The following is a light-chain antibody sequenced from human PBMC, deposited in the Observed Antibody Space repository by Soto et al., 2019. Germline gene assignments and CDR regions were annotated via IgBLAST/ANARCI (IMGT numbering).Light chain of an antibody. Sequence: DIQMTQSPSSVSASVGDRVTITCRASQAIDSWLAWYQQKPGEAPKLLIFTGSLLHSGVPPRCSGRGSGTEFTLTIGSLQPDDLATYYCQQYNSYPRTFGQGAKVDNK. J-gene: IGKJ1*01. CDR1: QAIDSW. CDR2: TGS. CDR3: QQYNSYPRT. V-gene: IGKV1D-16*01.